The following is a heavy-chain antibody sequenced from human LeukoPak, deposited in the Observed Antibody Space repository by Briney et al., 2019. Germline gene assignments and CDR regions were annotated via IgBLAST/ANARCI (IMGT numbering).Heavy chain of an antibody. Sequence: SETLSLTCAVYLGSFSGYYWSWIRQPPGKGLEWIGEINHSGSTNYNPSLKSRVTISVDTSKNQFSLKLSSVTAADTAVYYCSRGLGTLPYYFDYWGQGTLVTVSS. CDR2: INHSGST. CDR3: SRGLGTLPYYFDY. V-gene: IGHV4-34*01. J-gene: IGHJ4*02. CDR1: LGSFSGYY. D-gene: IGHD1-1*01.